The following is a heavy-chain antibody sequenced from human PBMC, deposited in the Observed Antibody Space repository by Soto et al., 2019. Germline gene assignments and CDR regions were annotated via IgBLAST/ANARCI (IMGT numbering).Heavy chain of an antibody. D-gene: IGHD2-2*01. CDR2: IIPIFGTA. J-gene: IGHJ6*02. CDR1: GGTFSSYA. Sequence: QVQLVQSGAEMKKPGSSVKVSCKASGGTFSSYAISWVRQAPGQGLEWMGGIIPIFGTANYAQKFQGRVTITADESTGTAYMGLSSRGSEDTAVYYCARHVPAAGYYYGMDVWGQGTTVTVSS. V-gene: IGHV1-69*12. CDR3: ARHVPAAGYYYGMDV.